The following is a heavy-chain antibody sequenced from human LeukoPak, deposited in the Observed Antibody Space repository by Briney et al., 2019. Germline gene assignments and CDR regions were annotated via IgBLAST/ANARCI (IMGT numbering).Heavy chain of an antibody. CDR1: GGSFSGYY. D-gene: IGHD3-22*01. CDR3: AGQGDYYDSSGYY. J-gene: IGHJ4*02. Sequence: SETLSLTCAVYGGSFSGYYWSWIRQPPGKGLEWIGEINHSGSTNYNPSLKSRVTISVDTSKNQFSLKLSSVTAADTAVYYCAGQGDYYDSSGYYWGQGTLVTVSS. V-gene: IGHV4-34*01. CDR2: INHSGST.